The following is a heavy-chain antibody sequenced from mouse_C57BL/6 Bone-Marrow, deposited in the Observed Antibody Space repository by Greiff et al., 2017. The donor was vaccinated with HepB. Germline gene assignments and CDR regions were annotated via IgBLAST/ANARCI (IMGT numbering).Heavy chain of an antibody. D-gene: IGHD1-1*01. CDR1: GFTFSDYG. CDR3: ARGNYGSSHWYFDV. V-gene: IGHV5-17*01. J-gene: IGHJ1*03. CDR2: ISSGSSTI. Sequence: EVQVVESGGGLVKPGGSLKLSCAASGFTFSDYGMHWVRQAPEKGLEWVAYISSGSSTIYYADTVKGRCTISRDNAKNTLFLQMTSLRSEDTAMYYCARGNYGSSHWYFDVWGTGTTVTVSS.